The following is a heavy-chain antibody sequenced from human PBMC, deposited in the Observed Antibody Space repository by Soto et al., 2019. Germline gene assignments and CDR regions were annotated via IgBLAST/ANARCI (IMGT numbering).Heavy chain of an antibody. CDR1: GYAFTSYD. Sequence: ASVKVSCKASGYAFTSYDINWVRQATGQGLEWMGWMNPNSGGTNYAQKFQGRVTMTRDTSISTAYMELSRLRSDDTAVYYCTTLSITIFGVVLMDVWGQGTTVTVSS. CDR2: MNPNSGGT. V-gene: IGHV1-2*02. J-gene: IGHJ6*02. CDR3: TTLSITIFGVVLMDV. D-gene: IGHD3-3*01.